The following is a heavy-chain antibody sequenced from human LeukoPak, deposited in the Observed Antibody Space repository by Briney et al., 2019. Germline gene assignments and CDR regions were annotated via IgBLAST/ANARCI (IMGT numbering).Heavy chain of an antibody. CDR1: GGSISSSSCY. D-gene: IGHD3-9*01. J-gene: IGHJ4*02. CDR3: ARVRYSDVLTGYYGDGYFDY. CDR2: IYYTRST. V-gene: IGHV4-61*05. Sequence: PSETLSLTCTVSGGSISSSSCYWGWIRQPPGKGLRWLGYIYYTRSTHYNPSLKSRVTISVDTSKNQFSLKLSSVTAADTAVYYCARVRYSDVLTGYYGDGYFDYWGQGTLVTVSS.